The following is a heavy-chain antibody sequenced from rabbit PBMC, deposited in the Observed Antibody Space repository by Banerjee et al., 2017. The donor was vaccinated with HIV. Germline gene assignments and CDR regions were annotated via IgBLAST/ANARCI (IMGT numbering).Heavy chain of an antibody. V-gene: IGHV1S45*01. J-gene: IGHJ4*01. CDR2: INTSSGNT. Sequence: QEQLEESGGGLVKPEGSLTLTCTASGFSFSNKYVMCWVRQAPGRGLQWSACINTSSGNTVHATWAKGRFTSSKASCTTVTLKTTSLTAADTTTYIGAKDLSDVIARNLNLWGPGTLVTVS. CDR3: AKDLSDVIARNLNL. D-gene: IGHD1-1*01. CDR1: GFSFSNKYV.